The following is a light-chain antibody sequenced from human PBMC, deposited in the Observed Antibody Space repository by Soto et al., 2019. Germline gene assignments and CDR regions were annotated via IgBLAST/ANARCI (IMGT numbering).Light chain of an antibody. Sequence: QLTQSPSSLSASVGDRVTITCRASQGIASYLAWYQQKPGQAPNLLIYAASTLQSGVPSRFSGSGSGTDFTLTISSLQPEDFATYYCQQLNSYPLPFGGGTKVEI. CDR2: AAS. CDR1: QGIASY. V-gene: IGKV1-9*01. CDR3: QQLNSYPLP. J-gene: IGKJ4*01.